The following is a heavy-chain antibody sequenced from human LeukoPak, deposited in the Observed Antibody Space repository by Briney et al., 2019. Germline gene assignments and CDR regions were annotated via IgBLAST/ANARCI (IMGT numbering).Heavy chain of an antibody. V-gene: IGHV4-30-4*08. CDR1: GGSISSGDYY. J-gene: IGHJ5*02. CDR3: AREWLDDGLKHPGVFDP. CDR2: IYYSGST. D-gene: IGHD5-24*01. Sequence: SETLSLTCTVSGGSISSGDYYWSWIRQPPGKGLEWIGYIYYSGSTYYNPSLKSRVTISVDTSKNQFSLKLSSVTAADTAVYYCAREWLDDGLKHPGVFDPWGQGTLVTVSS.